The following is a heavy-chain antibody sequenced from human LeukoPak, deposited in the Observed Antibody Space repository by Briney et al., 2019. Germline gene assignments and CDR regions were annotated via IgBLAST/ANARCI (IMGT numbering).Heavy chain of an antibody. CDR2: ISSSGSTI. V-gene: IGHV3-11*01. Sequence: PGGSLRLSCAASGFTFSDYYMGWIRQAPGKGLEWVSYISSSGSTIYYADSVKGRFTISRDNAKNSLYLQMNSLRAEDTAVYYCARDSGYCSSTSCSSSDAFDIWGQGTMVTVSS. D-gene: IGHD2-2*01. CDR3: ARDSGYCSSTSCSSSDAFDI. CDR1: GFTFSDYY. J-gene: IGHJ3*02.